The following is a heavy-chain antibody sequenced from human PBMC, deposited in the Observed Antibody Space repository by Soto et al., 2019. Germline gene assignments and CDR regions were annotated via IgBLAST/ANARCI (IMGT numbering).Heavy chain of an antibody. J-gene: IGHJ5*02. D-gene: IGHD6-19*01. V-gene: IGHV5-51*01. Sequence: GESLKISCKGSGYSFTSYWIGWVRQMPGKGLEWMGIIYPGDSDTRYSPSFQGQVTISADKSISTAYLQWSSLKASDTAMYYCARSPPHWPEPGYSSGWYWFDPWGQGTLVTVSS. CDR3: ARSPPHWPEPGYSSGWYWFDP. CDR1: GYSFTSYW. CDR2: IYPGDSDT.